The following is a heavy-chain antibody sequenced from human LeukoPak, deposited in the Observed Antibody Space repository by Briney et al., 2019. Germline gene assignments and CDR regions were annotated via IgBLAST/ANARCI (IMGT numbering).Heavy chain of an antibody. CDR2: ISSSGSTI. Sequence: GGSLRPSCAASGFTFSSYEMNWVRQAPGKGLEWVSYISSSGSTIYYADSVKGRFTISRDNAKNSLYLQMNSLRAEVTAVYYCARARKAYYFDYWGQGTLVTVSS. CDR3: ARARKAYYFDY. J-gene: IGHJ4*02. V-gene: IGHV3-48*03. CDR1: GFTFSSYE.